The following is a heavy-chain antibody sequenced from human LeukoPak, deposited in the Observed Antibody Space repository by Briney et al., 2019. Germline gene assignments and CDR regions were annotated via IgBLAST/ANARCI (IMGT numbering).Heavy chain of an antibody. V-gene: IGHV3-23*01. D-gene: IGHD6-13*01. J-gene: IGHJ6*02. CDR1: GFTFSSYA. Sequence: GWSLRLSCAAPGFTFSSYAMSWVRQAPGKGLEWVSAISGSGGSTYYADSVKGRFTISRDNSKNTLYLQMNSLRAEDTAVYYCAKGWQLVRTYGIDVWGQGTTVTVSS. CDR3: AKGWQLVRTYGIDV. CDR2: ISGSGGST.